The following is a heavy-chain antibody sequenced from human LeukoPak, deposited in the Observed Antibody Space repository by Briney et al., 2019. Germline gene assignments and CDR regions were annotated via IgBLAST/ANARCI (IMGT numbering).Heavy chain of an antibody. CDR3: ARDGYYYGSGSYYSQN. D-gene: IGHD3-10*01. J-gene: IGHJ4*02. Sequence: ASVKVSCKASGYTFTSYGIRWVRQAPGQGLEWMGWISAYNGNTNYAQKLQGRVTMTTDTSTSTAYMELRSLRSDDTAVYYCARDGYYYGSGSYYSQNWGQGTLVTVSS. CDR1: GYTFTSYG. V-gene: IGHV1-18*01. CDR2: ISAYNGNT.